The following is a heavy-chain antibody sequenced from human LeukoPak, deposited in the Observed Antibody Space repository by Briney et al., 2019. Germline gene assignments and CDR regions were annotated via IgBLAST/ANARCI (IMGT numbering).Heavy chain of an antibody. CDR3: ARDSLFATTSGGSDY. CDR1: GFTFSSYW. J-gene: IGHJ4*02. V-gene: IGHV3-7*03. Sequence: GGSLRLSCAASGFTFSSYWMSWVRQAPGKGLEWVANIKQDGSEKYYVDSVKGRFTISRDNAKNSLYLQMNSLRAEDTAVYYCARDSLFATTSGGSDYWGQGTLVTVSS. CDR2: IKQDGSEK. D-gene: IGHD3-16*01.